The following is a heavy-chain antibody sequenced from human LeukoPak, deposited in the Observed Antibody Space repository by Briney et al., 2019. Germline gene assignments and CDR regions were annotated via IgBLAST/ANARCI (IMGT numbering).Heavy chain of an antibody. D-gene: IGHD3-16*01. CDR1: GYSFTSHW. Sequence: GESPMIYCKGSGYSFTSHWICWVRQTPGKRLEWMGIIYPGDSDTRYSPSFQGQVTISADKSISTAYLQWSSLKASHTAIYYCARLGGGLIASPALDAFDIWGQGTMVTVSS. V-gene: IGHV5-51*01. J-gene: IGHJ3*02. CDR2: IYPGDSDT. CDR3: ARLGGGLIASPALDAFDI.